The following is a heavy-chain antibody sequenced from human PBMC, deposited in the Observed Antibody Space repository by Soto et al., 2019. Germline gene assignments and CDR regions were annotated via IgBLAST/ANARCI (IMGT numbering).Heavy chain of an antibody. J-gene: IGHJ4*02. D-gene: IGHD6-19*01. CDR2: ISGNSGSI. CDR1: GFKFNDYA. CDR3: AKSSISGSPTFGRVYFDC. Sequence: GGSLRLSCAASGFKFNDYAMHWVRQAPGKGLEWVSGISGNSGSIGFPDSVKGRFTISRDNAKSTLFLQMSSLRPEDTALYYCAKSSISGSPTFGRVYFDCWGQGILVTVSS. V-gene: IGHV3-9*01.